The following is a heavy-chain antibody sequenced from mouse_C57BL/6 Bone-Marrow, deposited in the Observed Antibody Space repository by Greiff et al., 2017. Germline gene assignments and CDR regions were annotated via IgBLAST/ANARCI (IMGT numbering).Heavy chain of an antibody. D-gene: IGHD1-1*01. Sequence: EVQLQQSGAELVRPGASVKLSCTASGFNIKDDYMHWVKQRPEQGLEWIGWIDPENGDTEYASKFQGKATITADTSSNTAYLQLSSLTSEDTAVYYCTRDYYYGSKGDYFDYWGQGTTLTVSS. J-gene: IGHJ2*01. V-gene: IGHV14-4*01. CDR3: TRDYYYGSKGDYFDY. CDR1: GFNIKDDY. CDR2: IDPENGDT.